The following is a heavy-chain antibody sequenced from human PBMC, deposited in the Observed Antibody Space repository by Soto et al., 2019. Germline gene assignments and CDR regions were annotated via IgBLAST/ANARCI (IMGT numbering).Heavy chain of an antibody. CDR3: ARPGPPYGKPAAFDI. V-gene: IGHV4-59*12. Sequence: PSETLSLTCTVSGGSISSYYWSWIRQPPGKGLEWIGEIYYSGSTNYNPSLKSRVTISVDTSKNQFSLKLSSVTAADTAVYYCARPGPPYGKPAAFDIWGQGTMVT. CDR1: GGSISSYY. J-gene: IGHJ3*02. CDR2: IYYSGST. D-gene: IGHD4-17*01.